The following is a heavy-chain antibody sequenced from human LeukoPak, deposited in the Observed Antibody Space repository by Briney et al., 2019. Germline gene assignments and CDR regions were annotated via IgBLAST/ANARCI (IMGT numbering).Heavy chain of an antibody. CDR2: ISSRSSYI. CDR1: GFTFSSYS. J-gene: IGHJ4*02. D-gene: IGHD3-22*01. V-gene: IGHV3-21*01. CDR3: ARDRVREYYDSSGYYYAKVDFDY. Sequence: GGSLSLSCAPSGFTFSSYSMNWVRQAPGKGLEWLSSISSRSSYIYYADSVKGRFTISRDNAKNSLYLQMNSLRAEDTAVYNCARDRVREYYDSSGYYYAKVDFDYWGQGTLVTVSS.